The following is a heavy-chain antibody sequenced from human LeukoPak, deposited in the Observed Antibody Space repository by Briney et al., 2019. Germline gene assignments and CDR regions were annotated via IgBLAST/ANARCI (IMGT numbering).Heavy chain of an antibody. V-gene: IGHV4-61*02. D-gene: IGHD3-16*01. CDR1: GDSISSGDYY. CDR2: ISSSGST. Sequence: PSETLSLTCTVSGDSISSGDYYWSWIRQPAGKGLEWIGRISSSGSTNYNPSLKSRVTISVDTSKNQFSLKLSSVTAADTAVYYCARGNYDYVWGGIDYWGQGTLVTVSS. CDR3: ARGNYDYVWGGIDY. J-gene: IGHJ4*02.